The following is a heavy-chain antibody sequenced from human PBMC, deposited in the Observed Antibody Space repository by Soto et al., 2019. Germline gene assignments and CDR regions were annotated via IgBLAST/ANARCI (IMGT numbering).Heavy chain of an antibody. V-gene: IGHV3-33*01. CDR3: AGSRGFRGCDPFDF. J-gene: IGHJ3*01. Sequence: QVQLVESGGGVVQPGRSLRLSCAASGFTFSSYGMHWVRQAPGKGLEWVAVIWYDGSNKYYADSVKGRFTISRDNSKNTLYLQMISLRAEDTAAYYCAGSRGFRGCDPFDFWCQGTMVTVSS. CDR1: GFTFSSYG. CDR2: IWYDGSNK. D-gene: IGHD3-10*01.